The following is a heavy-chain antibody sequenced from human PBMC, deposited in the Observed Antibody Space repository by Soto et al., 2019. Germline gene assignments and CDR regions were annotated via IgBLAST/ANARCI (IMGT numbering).Heavy chain of an antibody. D-gene: IGHD6-13*01. J-gene: IGHJ3*02. V-gene: IGHV4-39*01. Sequence: SETLSLTCTVSGDSVSSSNYYWGWIRHPPGRGLEWIGSILHGGNTYYNPSLKSRVTISVDTSKNQFSLKLSSVAASDTAVYYCARHDLRIADDAFDIWGQGTMVTVSS. CDR1: GDSVSSSNYY. CDR2: ILHGGNT. CDR3: ARHDLRIADDAFDI.